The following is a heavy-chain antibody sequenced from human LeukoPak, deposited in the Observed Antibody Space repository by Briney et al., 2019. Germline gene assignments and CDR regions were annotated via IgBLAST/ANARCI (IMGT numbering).Heavy chain of an antibody. CDR3: AEGYNPYYFDH. D-gene: IGHD1-14*01. V-gene: IGHV4-61*08. CDR1: GGSISSGGYY. Sequence: SETLSLTCTVSGGSISSGGYYWSWIRRPPGKGLGWIGYISYSGGTNYNPSLKSRVTISVDTSKNQFSLKLSSVTAADTAVYYCAEGYNPYYFDHWGQGTLVTISS. J-gene: IGHJ4*02. CDR2: ISYSGGT.